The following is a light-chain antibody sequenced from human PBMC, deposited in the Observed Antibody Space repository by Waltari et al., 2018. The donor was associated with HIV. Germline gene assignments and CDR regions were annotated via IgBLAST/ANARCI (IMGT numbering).Light chain of an antibody. CDR1: RIAVGRSAY. CDR2: EVN. V-gene: IGLV2-8*01. Sequence: QSALTQPPSASGSLGQSVTISCPGSRIAVGRSAYVSCYQQHPGKAPKLLIFEVNKRPSGVPDRFSGSKSGNTASLTVSGLQAEDEAEYSCSSYAGINPVIFGGGTTLTVL. J-gene: IGLJ2*01. CDR3: SSYAGINPVI.